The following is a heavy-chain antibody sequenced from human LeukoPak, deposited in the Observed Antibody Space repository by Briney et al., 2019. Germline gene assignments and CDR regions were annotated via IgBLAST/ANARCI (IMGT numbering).Heavy chain of an antibody. CDR3: ARDSYYYDSSSVDY. CDR2: ISAYNGNT. V-gene: IGHV1-18*01. CDR1: GYTFTSYD. Sequence: ASVKVSCKASGYTFTSYDINWVRQATGQGLEWMGWISAYNGNTNYAQKLQGRVTMTTDTSTSTAYMELGSLRSDDTAVYYCARDSYYYDSSSVDYWGQGTLVTVSS. J-gene: IGHJ4*02. D-gene: IGHD3-22*01.